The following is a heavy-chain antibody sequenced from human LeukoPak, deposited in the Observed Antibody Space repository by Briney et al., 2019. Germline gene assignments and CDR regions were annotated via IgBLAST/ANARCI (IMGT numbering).Heavy chain of an antibody. V-gene: IGHV5-51*01. CDR1: SYSFTSYC. Sequence: GESLQISCNASSYSFTSYCISWVGHMPGKGREWMGIIYPGDSGPTYSSSFQGQVTISVDKSISTAYLQWSSLQASDTAMYYCGMSGDRVPLQDDVFDVWRQGTMVTVST. D-gene: IGHD1-26*01. J-gene: IGHJ3*01. CDR3: GMSGDRVPLQDDVFDV. CDR2: IYPGDSGP.